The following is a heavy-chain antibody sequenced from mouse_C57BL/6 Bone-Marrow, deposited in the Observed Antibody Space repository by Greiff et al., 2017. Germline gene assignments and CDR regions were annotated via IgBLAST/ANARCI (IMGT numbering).Heavy chain of an antibody. V-gene: IGHV1-61*01. J-gene: IGHJ1*03. CDR2: IYPSDSET. Sequence: VQLQQPGAELVRPGSSVKLSCKASGYTFTSYWMDWVKQRPGQGLEWIGNIYPSDSETHYNQKFKDKATLTGDKSSSTAYMQLSSLTAEDPAVYYGARSEYFYVWGTGTTVT. CDR3: ARSEYFYV. CDR1: GYTFTSYW.